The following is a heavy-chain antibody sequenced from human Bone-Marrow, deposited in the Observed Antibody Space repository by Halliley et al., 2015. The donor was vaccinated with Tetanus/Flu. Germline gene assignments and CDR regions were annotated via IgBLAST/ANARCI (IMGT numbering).Heavy chain of an antibody. Sequence: SLRLSCAASGFTVSSNYMSWVRQAPGKGLEWVSVIYSGGSTYYADSVKGRFTISRDNSKNTLYLQMNSLRAEDTAVYYCARELEYWYFDLWGRGPLVTVSS. CDR3: ARELEYWYFDL. CDR2: IYSGGST. J-gene: IGHJ2*01. D-gene: IGHD6-6*01. CDR1: GFTVSSNY. V-gene: IGHV3-53*01.